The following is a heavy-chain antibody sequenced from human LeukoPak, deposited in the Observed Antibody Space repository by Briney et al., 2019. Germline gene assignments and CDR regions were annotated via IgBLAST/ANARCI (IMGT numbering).Heavy chain of an antibody. CDR1: GGSISSSSYY. J-gene: IGHJ6*03. CDR2: IYYSGST. D-gene: IGHD3-9*01. CDR3: ARAYPYDIPIYYMDV. V-gene: IGHV4-39*07. Sequence: PSETLSLTCTVSGGSISSSSYYWGWIRQPPGKGLEWIGSIYYSGSTNYNPSLKSRVTISVDTSKNQFSLKLSSVTAADTAVYYCARAYPYDIPIYYMDVWGKGTTVTVSS.